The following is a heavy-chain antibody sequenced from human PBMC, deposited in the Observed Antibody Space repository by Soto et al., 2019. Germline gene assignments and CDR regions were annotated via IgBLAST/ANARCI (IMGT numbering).Heavy chain of an antibody. V-gene: IGHV3-64*07. J-gene: IGHJ3*02. CDR2: INTDGGST. CDR3: ARDRAGRRGDYCYYGNAFDI. D-gene: IGHD2-21*02. Sequence: EVHLVESGGGLVQPGGSLRLSCAASGFTVRDYALHWVRQAPGKGLEYVSSINTDGGSTYYADSVKGRFTISRDNSKNSVHLQMSSLRAEDTAIYYCARDRAGRRGDYCYYGNAFDIWGQGTMVTVSS. CDR1: GFTVRDYA.